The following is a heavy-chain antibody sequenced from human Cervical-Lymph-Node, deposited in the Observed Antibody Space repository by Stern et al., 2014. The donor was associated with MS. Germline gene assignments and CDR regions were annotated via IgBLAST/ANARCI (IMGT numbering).Heavy chain of an antibody. Sequence: QMPLVQSGDEVKKPGASVKVSCKVSGYTLSEISMPWVRKAPGKGLEWMGGFDPEHGAPRYAQKFQGRVTMAEDRSTDTAYMELSSLRSEDTAVYYCATHRGRVTYYYGMDVWGQGTTVTVSS. V-gene: IGHV1-24*01. CDR2: FDPEHGAP. CDR1: GYTLSEIS. D-gene: IGHD2-21*02. J-gene: IGHJ6*02. CDR3: ATHRGRVTYYYGMDV.